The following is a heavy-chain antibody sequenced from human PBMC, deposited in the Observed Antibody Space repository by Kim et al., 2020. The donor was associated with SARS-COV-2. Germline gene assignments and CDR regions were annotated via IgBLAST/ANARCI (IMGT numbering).Heavy chain of an antibody. CDR3: AKDPRAMATIGFFGGPAPHFDY. CDR2: ISYDGSNK. CDR1: GFTFSSYG. J-gene: IGHJ4*02. D-gene: IGHD5-12*01. V-gene: IGHV3-30*18. Sequence: GGSLRLSCAASGFTFSSYGMHWVRQAPGKGLEWVAVISYDGSNKYYADSVKGRFTISRDNSKNTLYLQMNSLRAEDTAVYYCAKDPRAMATIGFFGGPAPHFDYWGQGTLVTVSS.